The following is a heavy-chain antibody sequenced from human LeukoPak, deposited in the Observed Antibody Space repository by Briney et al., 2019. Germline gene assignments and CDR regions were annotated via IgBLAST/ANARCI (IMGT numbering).Heavy chain of an antibody. D-gene: IGHD2-2*02. CDR3: AKDFPIVAVPAAIPAEYFQH. Sequence: GGSLRLSCAASGFTFSSYAMSWVRQAPGKGLEWVSAISGSGGSTYYADSVKGRFTISRDNSKNTLYLQMNSLRAEDTAVYYCAKDFPIVAVPAAIPAEYFQHWGQGTLVTVSS. J-gene: IGHJ1*01. CDR2: ISGSGGST. V-gene: IGHV3-23*01. CDR1: GFTFSSYA.